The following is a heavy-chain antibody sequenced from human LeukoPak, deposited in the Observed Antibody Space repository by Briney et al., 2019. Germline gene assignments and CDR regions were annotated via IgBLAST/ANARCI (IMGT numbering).Heavy chain of an antibody. J-gene: IGHJ4*02. CDR2: INWNSGSI. Sequence: GGSLRLSCAASGFTFADYAMHWVRQVPGKGLEWVSGINWNSGSIGSADSVKGRFTISRDNAENSLYLQMNSLRPEDTALYYCAKGGYYYGSGSSINNYFDYWGQGTLVTVSS. D-gene: IGHD3-10*01. CDR1: GFTFADYA. V-gene: IGHV3-9*01. CDR3: AKGGYYYGSGSSINNYFDY.